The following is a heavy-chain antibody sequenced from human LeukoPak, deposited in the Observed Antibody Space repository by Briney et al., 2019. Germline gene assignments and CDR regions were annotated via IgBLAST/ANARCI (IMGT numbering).Heavy chain of an antibody. CDR3: ARGDYGDYNYYYYYMDV. CDR2: IYYSGST. Sequence: SETLSLTCTVSGGSISSYYWSWIRQPPGKGLEWIGYIYYSGSTNYNPSLKSQVTISVDTSKNQFSLKLSSVTAADTAVYYCARGDYGDYNYYYYYMDVWGKGTTVTISS. D-gene: IGHD4-17*01. V-gene: IGHV4-59*13. CDR1: GGSISSYY. J-gene: IGHJ6*03.